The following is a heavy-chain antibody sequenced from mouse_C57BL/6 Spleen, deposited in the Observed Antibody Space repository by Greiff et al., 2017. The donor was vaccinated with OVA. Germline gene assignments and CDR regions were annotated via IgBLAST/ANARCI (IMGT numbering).Heavy chain of an antibody. D-gene: IGHD2-2*01. J-gene: IGHJ2*01. CDR1: GFSLTSYG. CDR2: IWSGGST. V-gene: IGHV2-2*01. CDR3: ARSTMVRGYYFDY. Sequence: VQVVESGPGLVQPSQSLSITCTVSGFSLTSYGVHWVRQSPGKGLEWLGVIWSGGSTDYNAAFISRPSISKDNSKSQVFFKMNSLQADDTAIYYCARSTMVRGYYFDYWGQGTTLTVSS.